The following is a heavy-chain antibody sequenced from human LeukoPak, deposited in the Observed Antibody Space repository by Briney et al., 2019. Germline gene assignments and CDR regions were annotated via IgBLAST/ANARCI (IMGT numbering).Heavy chain of an antibody. J-gene: IGHJ4*02. CDR2: IKQDGSEK. CDR1: GFTFSSYW. CDR3: ARDRVLYYYDSSGIGNDY. V-gene: IGHV3-7*01. Sequence: GGSLRLSCAGSGFTFSSYWMSWVRQAPGKGLEWVANIKQDGSEKYYVDSVKGRFTISRDNAKNSLYLQMNSLRAEDTAVYYCARDRVLYYYDSSGIGNDYWGQGTLVTVSS. D-gene: IGHD3-22*01.